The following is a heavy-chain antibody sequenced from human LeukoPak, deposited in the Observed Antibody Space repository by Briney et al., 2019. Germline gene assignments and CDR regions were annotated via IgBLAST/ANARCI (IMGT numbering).Heavy chain of an antibody. D-gene: IGHD3-10*01. J-gene: IGHJ5*02. CDR2: INVDGSST. CDR1: GFTFSSYW. V-gene: IGHV3-74*01. Sequence: PGGSLRLSCAASGFTFSSYWMHWVRQPPGKGLVWVSRINVDGSSTSYADSVKGRFTISRDNAKNTLYLQMNSLRAEDTAVYYCARGHEARARYYYGSGRTRSFDPWGQGTLVTVSS. CDR3: ARGHEARARYYYGSGRTRSFDP.